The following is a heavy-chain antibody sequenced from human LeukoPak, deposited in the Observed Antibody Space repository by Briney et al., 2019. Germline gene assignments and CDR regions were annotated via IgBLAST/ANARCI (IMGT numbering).Heavy chain of an antibody. Sequence: ASVKVSCKASAYTFTGYYMHWVRQAPGQGLEWTGWINPNSGGTNYAQKFQGRVTMTRDTSISTAYMELSRLRSDDTAVYYCARSCPSSWYESHDAFDIWGQGTMVTVSS. CDR3: ARSCPSSWYESHDAFDI. CDR2: INPNSGGT. V-gene: IGHV1-2*02. CDR1: AYTFTGYY. J-gene: IGHJ3*02. D-gene: IGHD6-13*01.